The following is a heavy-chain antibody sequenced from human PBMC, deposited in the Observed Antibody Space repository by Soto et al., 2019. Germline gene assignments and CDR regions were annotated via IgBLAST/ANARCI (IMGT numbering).Heavy chain of an antibody. V-gene: IGHV3-21*01. CDR2: ISSSSRDI. Sequence: GGSLRLSCAASGFIFSTYTINWVRQAPGKGLEWVASISSSSRDIFYADSVKARFTISRDDANSSVDLQMNSLGVGDTAIYYCARGSWGGDGIDVWGQGTTVTVSS. CDR1: GFIFSTYT. J-gene: IGHJ6*02. CDR3: ARGSWGGDGIDV. D-gene: IGHD3-16*01.